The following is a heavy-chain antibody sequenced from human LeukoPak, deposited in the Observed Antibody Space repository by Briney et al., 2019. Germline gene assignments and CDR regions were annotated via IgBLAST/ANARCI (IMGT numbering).Heavy chain of an antibody. Sequence: PSETLSLTCTVSGGSISSSSYYWGWIRQPPGKGLEWIGSIYYSGSTYYNPSLKSRVTISVDTSKNQFSLKLSSVTAADTAVYYCARQHNYSFAYWGQGTLVTDSS. D-gene: IGHD5-24*01. CDR2: IYYSGST. CDR1: GGSISSSSYY. CDR3: ARQHNYSFAY. J-gene: IGHJ4*02. V-gene: IGHV4-39*01.